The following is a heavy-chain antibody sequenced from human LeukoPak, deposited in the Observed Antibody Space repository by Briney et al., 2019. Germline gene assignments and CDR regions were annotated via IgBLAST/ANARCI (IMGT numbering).Heavy chain of an antibody. Sequence: GGSLRLSCAASGFTFSSYGMSWVRQAPGKGLEWVSAVSGSGGSTYYADSVKGRFTISRDNSKNTLYLQMNSLRAEDTAVYYCAKVTAVAGIFDYWGQGTLVTVSP. CDR1: GFTFSSYG. CDR2: VSGSGGST. D-gene: IGHD6-19*01. J-gene: IGHJ4*02. V-gene: IGHV3-23*01. CDR3: AKVTAVAGIFDY.